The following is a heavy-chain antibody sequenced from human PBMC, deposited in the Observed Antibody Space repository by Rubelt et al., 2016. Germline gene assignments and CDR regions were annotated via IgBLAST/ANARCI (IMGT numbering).Heavy chain of an antibody. Sequence: VKGRFTISRDNSKNTLYLQMNSLRAEDTAVYYCARHLEGSGSYYYYGMDVWGQGTTVTVSS. CDR3: ARHLEGSGSYYYYGMDV. D-gene: IGHD1-26*01. V-gene: IGHV3-30*01. J-gene: IGHJ6*02.